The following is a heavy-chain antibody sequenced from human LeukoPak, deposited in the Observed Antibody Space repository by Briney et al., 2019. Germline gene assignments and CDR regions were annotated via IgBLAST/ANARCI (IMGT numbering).Heavy chain of an antibody. CDR3: AREITGYCSGGSCYPPDFDY. J-gene: IGHJ4*02. D-gene: IGHD2-15*01. V-gene: IGHV4-59*12. CDR1: GFTFSSYG. CDR2: IYYSGST. Sequence: GSLRLSCAASGFTFSSYGMSWVRQAPGKGLEWIGYIYYSGSTNYNPSLKSRVTISVDTSKNQFSLKLSSVTAADTAVYYCAREITGYCSGGSCYPPDFDYWGQGTLVTVSS.